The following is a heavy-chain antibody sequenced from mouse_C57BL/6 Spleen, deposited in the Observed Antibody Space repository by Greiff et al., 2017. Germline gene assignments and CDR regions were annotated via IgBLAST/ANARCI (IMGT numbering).Heavy chain of an antibody. J-gene: IGHJ1*03. D-gene: IGHD2-13*01. CDR3: AREGDSWYFDV. CDR1: GFTFSDYY. CDR2: IYYDGSST. Sequence: EVKLMESEGGLVQPGSSMKLSCTASGFTFSDYYMAWVRQVPEKGLEWVANIYYDGSSTYYLDSLKSRFIISRDNAKNILYLQMSSLKSEDTATYYCAREGDSWYFDVWGTGTTVTVSS. V-gene: IGHV5-16*01.